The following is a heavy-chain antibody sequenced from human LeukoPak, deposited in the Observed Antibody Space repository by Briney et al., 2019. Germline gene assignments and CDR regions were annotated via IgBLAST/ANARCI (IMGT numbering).Heavy chain of an antibody. J-gene: IGHJ4*02. V-gene: IGHV1-24*01. CDR2: FDPEDGET. Sequence: ASVKVSCKVSGYTLTELSMHWVRQAPGKGLEWTGGFDPEDGETIYAQKFQGRVTMTRDTSTSTVYMELSSLRSEDTAVYYCARERGVVVTAIWDYWGQGTLVTVSS. CDR3: ARERGVVVTAIWDY. D-gene: IGHD2-21*02. CDR1: GYTLTELS.